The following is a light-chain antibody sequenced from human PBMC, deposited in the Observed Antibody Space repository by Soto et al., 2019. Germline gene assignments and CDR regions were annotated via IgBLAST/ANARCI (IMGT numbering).Light chain of an antibody. CDR1: QTISPY. CDR2: ATS. CDR3: QQSYSTPPGT. J-gene: IGKJ1*01. Sequence: DIQMTQAPSSLSASVGDRVSITCRASQTISPYLIWYQQKPGKDPKLLIYATSSLQNGVPSSFRGSGSGTDFTLTMSSLQPEDFATYYCQQSYSTPPGTFGQGTKVDIK. V-gene: IGKV1-39*01.